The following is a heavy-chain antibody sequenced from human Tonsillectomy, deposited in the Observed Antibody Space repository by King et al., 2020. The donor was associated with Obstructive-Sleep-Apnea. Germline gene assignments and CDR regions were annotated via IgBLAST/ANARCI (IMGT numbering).Heavy chain of an antibody. D-gene: IGHD1-1*01. V-gene: IGHV3-23*01. CDR3: AKVGVQRERFIYYYGMDV. Sequence: ESGGGLVQPGGSLRLSCAASGFTFSSYAMTWVRQAPGKGLEWVSTISGSGDTTYYADSVKGRFTISRDNSKNTLYLQMNSLRAEDTAVYYCAKVGVQRERFIYYYGMDVWGQGTTVTVSS. CDR2: ISGSGDTT. J-gene: IGHJ6*02. CDR1: GFTFSSYA.